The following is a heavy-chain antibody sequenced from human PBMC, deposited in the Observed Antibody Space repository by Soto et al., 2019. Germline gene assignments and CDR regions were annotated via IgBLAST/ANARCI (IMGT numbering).Heavy chain of an antibody. CDR2: IYYSGST. J-gene: IGHJ6*03. D-gene: IGHD3-3*01. CDR1: GGSISSYY. CDR3: ARAGDGNDFWSVYYNYYYYYMDV. Sequence: TSETLSLTCTVSGGSISSYYWSWIRQPPGKGLEWIGYIYYSGSTNYNPSLKSRVTISVDTSKNQFSLKLSSVTAADTAVYYCARAGDGNDFWSVYYNYYYYYMDVWGKGTTVTVSS. V-gene: IGHV4-59*12.